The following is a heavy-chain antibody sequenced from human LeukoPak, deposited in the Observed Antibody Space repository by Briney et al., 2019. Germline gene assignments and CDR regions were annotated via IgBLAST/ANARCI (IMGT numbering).Heavy chain of an antibody. Sequence: PGGSLRLSCAASGFTFSSYSMNWVRQAPGKGLEWVSVIYSGGSTYYADSVKGRFTVSRDNSNNTLYLQMSRLRAEDTAVYYCARDLRTVTMIALGLDVWGQGTTVTVSS. J-gene: IGHJ6*02. V-gene: IGHV3-53*01. D-gene: IGHD3-22*01. CDR1: GFTFSSYS. CDR3: ARDLRTVTMIALGLDV. CDR2: IYSGGST.